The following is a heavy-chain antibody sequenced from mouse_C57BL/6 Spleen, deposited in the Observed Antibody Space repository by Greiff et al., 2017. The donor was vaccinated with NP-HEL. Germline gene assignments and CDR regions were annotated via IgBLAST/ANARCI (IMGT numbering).Heavy chain of an antibody. CDR3: ARGDGYSAVYFDY. V-gene: IGHV1-82*01. D-gene: IGHD2-3*01. J-gene: IGHJ2*01. Sequence: VKLMESGPELVKPGASVKISCKASGYAFSSSWMNWVKQRPGKGLEWIGRIYPGDGDTNYNGKFKGKATLTADKSSSTAYMQLSSLTSEDSAVYVGARGDGYSAVYFDYWGQGTTLTVSS. CDR1: GYAFSSSW. CDR2: IYPGDGDT.